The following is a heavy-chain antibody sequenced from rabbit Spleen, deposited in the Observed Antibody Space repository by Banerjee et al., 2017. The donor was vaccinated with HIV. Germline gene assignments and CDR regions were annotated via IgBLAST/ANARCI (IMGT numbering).Heavy chain of an antibody. J-gene: IGHJ3*01. CDR1: GFDFSSYG. CDR3: ARDGAGGSYFAL. D-gene: IGHD8-1*01. CDR2: IDPVFGIT. Sequence: QEQLVESGGGLVQPGGSLKLSCKASGFDFSSYGVSWVRQAPEKGLEWIGYIDPVFGITYYASWVNGRFSISRENAQNTVFLQMTSLTAADTATYFCARDGAGGSYFALWGQGTLVTVS. V-gene: IGHV1S47*01.